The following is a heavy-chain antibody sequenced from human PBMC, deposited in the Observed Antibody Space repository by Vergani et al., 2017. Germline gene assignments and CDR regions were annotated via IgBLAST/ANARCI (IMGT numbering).Heavy chain of an antibody. CDR1: GFTFSSYG. V-gene: IGHV3-30*18. CDR3: EKGWRIAADGYFDY. CDR2: ISYDGSNK. Sequence: QVQLVESGGGVVQPGRSLRLSCAASGFTFSSYGMHWVRQAPVKGLEWVAVISYDGSNKYYSDSVKGRFTISRDNSKNTLYLDMNSLRAEDTAVYYCEKGWRIAADGYFDYWGQGNLVTVSS. D-gene: IGHD6-13*01. J-gene: IGHJ4*02.